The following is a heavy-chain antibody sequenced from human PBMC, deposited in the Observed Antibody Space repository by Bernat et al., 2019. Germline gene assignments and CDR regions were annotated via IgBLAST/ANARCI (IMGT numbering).Heavy chain of an antibody. CDR2: ISSSGTYI. CDR1: GFTFTCCS. J-gene: IGHJ4*02. CDR3: ARGSGNYGHYYFDS. Sequence: EVQLVVSGGGLVKPGGSLTLSCAASGFTFTCCSMNWVRPAPGKGLEWVSSISSSGTYIYYADSVKGRFTISRDNARNSLYLQMNSLRADDTAVYYCARGSGNYGHYYFDSWGQGTLVTVSS. D-gene: IGHD3-10*01. V-gene: IGHV3-21*01.